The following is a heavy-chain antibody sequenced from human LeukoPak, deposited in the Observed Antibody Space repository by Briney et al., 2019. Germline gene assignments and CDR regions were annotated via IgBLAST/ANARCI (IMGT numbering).Heavy chain of an antibody. CDR2: ISHSVST. CDR1: GRSISFYS. Sequence: PSETLSLTCTVSGRSISFYSWTWIRQSPGKGLEWIGSISHSVSTNYNPSLKSRVTISLDTSENHFSLKLSSVTAADTAVYYCARDYDGGAFDIWGQGTLVTVSS. V-gene: IGHV4-59*01. J-gene: IGHJ3*02. CDR3: ARDYDGGAFDI. D-gene: IGHD3-22*01.